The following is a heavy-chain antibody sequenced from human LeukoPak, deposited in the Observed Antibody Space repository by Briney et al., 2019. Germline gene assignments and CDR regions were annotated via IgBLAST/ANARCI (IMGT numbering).Heavy chain of an antibody. CDR3: AIEGATIDAFDI. V-gene: IGHV1-69*05. D-gene: IGHD3-16*01. CDR2: IIPIFGTE. Sequence: GASVKVSCKASGGTFSSYAISWVRQAPGQGLEWMGGIIPIFGTENYAQKFQGRVTITTEESTSTAYMELSSLRSEDTAVYSCAIEGATIDAFDIWGQGTMVTVSS. J-gene: IGHJ3*02. CDR1: GGTFSSYA.